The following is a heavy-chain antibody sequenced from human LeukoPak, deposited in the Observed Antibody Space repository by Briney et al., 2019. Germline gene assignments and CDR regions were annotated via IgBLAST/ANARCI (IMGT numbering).Heavy chain of an antibody. Sequence: ASVKVSCKGSGYTFTGYYMHWVLQAPGQGLEWVGWISPNSGGTNYAQKFQGGVTMTRDTSISTAYMELSRLRADDTAVYYCAIYNSGSYERGGLFDAFDIWGQGTMVTVSS. D-gene: IGHD1-26*01. J-gene: IGHJ3*02. CDR2: ISPNSGGT. CDR3: AIYNSGSYERGGLFDAFDI. CDR1: GYTFTGYY. V-gene: IGHV1-2*02.